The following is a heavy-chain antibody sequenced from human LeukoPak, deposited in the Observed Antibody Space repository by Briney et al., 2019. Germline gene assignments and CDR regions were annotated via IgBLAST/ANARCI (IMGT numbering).Heavy chain of an antibody. CDR3: ARDRGDGYKY. CDR1: GGSISSGGYS. J-gene: IGHJ4*02. Sequence: SETLSLTCAVSGGSISSGGYSWSWIRQPPGKGLEWIGYIYHSGSTYYNPSLKSRVTISVDRSKNQFSLKLSSVTAADTAVYYCARDRGDGYKYWGQGTLVTVSS. V-gene: IGHV4-30-2*01. D-gene: IGHD5-12*01. CDR2: IYHSGST.